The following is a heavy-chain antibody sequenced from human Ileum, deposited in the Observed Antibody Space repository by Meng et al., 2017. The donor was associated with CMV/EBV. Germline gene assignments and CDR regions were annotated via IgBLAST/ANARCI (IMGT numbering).Heavy chain of an antibody. Sequence: GESLKISCAASGFTFSTYEMTWVRQAPGKGLEWVSYMSSSGRSIYYADSVKGRFTISRDIAKNSLYLQMNSLSAEDTALYYCARYSTSNAFDMWGQGTMVTVSS. CDR1: GFTFSTYE. CDR3: ARYSTSNAFDM. D-gene: IGHD6-13*01. V-gene: IGHV3-48*03. CDR2: MSSSGRSI. J-gene: IGHJ3*02.